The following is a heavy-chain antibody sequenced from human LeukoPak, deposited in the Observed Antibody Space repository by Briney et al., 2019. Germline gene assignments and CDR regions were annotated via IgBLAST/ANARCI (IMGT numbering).Heavy chain of an antibody. V-gene: IGHV3-21*01. Sequence: GGSLRLSCAASGFTFSSYSMNWVRQAPGKGLEWVSSISSSSSYIYYADSVKGRFTISRDNAKNSLYLQMNSLRAEDTAVYYCARDRSSGWYLGYMDVWGKGTTVTVSS. CDR3: ARDRSSGWYLGYMDV. D-gene: IGHD6-19*01. CDR2: ISSSSSYI. J-gene: IGHJ6*03. CDR1: GFTFSSYS.